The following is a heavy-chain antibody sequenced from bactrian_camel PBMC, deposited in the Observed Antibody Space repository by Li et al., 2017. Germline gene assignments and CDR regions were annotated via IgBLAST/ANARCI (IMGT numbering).Heavy chain of an antibody. CDR3: AAGCPIWTGLLSGD. J-gene: IGHJ4*01. V-gene: IGHV3S53*01. D-gene: IGHD2*01. Sequence: HVQLVESGGGSVQAGGSLRLSCVISAYMVGSKYIGWFRTTPRREREGVAASDGAGTVSYADFVKGRFTISKDNTKNTLTLQMNSLKPEDAAMYYCAAGCPIWTGLLSGDWGQGTQVTVS. CDR2: SDGAGTV. CDR1: AYMVGSKY.